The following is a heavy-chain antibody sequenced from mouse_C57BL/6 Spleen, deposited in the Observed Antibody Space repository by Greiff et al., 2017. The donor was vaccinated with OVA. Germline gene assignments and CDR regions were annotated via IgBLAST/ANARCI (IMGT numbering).Heavy chain of an antibody. D-gene: IGHD3-2*02. CDR1: GYAFSSYW. J-gene: IGHJ2*01. CDR3: ARSGAQALDY. CDR2: IYPGDGDT. V-gene: IGHV1-80*01. Sequence: VQRVESGAELVKPGASVKISCKASGYAFSSYWMNWVKQRPGKGLEWIGQIYPGDGDTNYNGKFKGKATLTADKSSSTAYMQLSSLTSEDSAVYFCARSGAQALDYWGQGTTLTVSS.